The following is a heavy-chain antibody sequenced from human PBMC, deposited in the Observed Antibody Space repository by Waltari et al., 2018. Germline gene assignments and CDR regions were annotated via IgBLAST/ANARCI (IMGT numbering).Heavy chain of an antibody. D-gene: IGHD6-6*01. V-gene: IGHV4-4*07. J-gene: IGHJ6*03. Sequence: QVQLQESGPGLVKPSETLSLTCTVSGGSISSYYWSWIRQPAGKGLEWIGRIYTSGSTNYNPSLKSRVTMSVDTSKNQFSLKLSSVTAADTAVYYCARTRVAAPYYYMDAWGKGTTVTVSS. CDR3: ARTRVAAPYYYMDA. CDR2: IYTSGST. CDR1: GGSISSYY.